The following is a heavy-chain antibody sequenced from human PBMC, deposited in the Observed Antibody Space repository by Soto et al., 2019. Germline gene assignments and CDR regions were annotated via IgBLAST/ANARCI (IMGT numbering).Heavy chain of an antibody. V-gene: IGHV2-26*01. D-gene: IGHD3-22*01. CDR1: GFSLSNARIH. J-gene: IGHJ5*02. CDR2: IFSYDAK. Sequence: SLPTLVTARETLTLTCTFTGFSLSNARIHVSWIRQPPGKALEWLAHIFSYDAKYYSTCLKSRFTISKDTSKRPVVLNITKLEPVDTATYYCAPIRRYYESSGYYHNWDGPCGQGTLVT. CDR3: APIRRYYESSGYYHNWDGP.